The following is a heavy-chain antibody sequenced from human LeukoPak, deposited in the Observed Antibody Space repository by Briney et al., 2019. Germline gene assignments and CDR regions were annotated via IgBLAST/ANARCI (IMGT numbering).Heavy chain of an antibody. D-gene: IGHD2-2*02. J-gene: IGHJ5*02. CDR3: ARVLGYCRSINCYTRWFDP. Sequence: ASVKVSCKASGYTFTAYYIHWVRQAPGQGLEYIGWINPNSGGTDYAQKFQGRVTMTGDTSISTAYMELSRLKSDDTAVYYCARVLGYCRSINCYTRWFDPWGQGTLVTVSS. CDR1: GYTFTAYY. V-gene: IGHV1-2*02. CDR2: INPNSGGT.